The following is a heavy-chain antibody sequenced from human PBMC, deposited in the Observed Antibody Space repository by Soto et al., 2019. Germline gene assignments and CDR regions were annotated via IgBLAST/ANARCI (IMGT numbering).Heavy chain of an antibody. CDR3: ARDRSGSSWDRVLGNWFGP. CDR1: GGTFSIYA. Sequence: SVKVSCKASGGTFSIYAISWVRQAPGQGLEWMGGIIPIFGTANYAQKFQGRVTITADESTSTAYMELSSLRSEDTAVYYCARDRSGSSWDRVLGNWFGPWGQGTLVTVSS. J-gene: IGHJ5*02. CDR2: IIPIFGTA. D-gene: IGHD6-13*01. V-gene: IGHV1-69*13.